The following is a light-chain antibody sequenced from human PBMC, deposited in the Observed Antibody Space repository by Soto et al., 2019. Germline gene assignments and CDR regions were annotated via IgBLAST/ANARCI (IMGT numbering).Light chain of an antibody. CDR2: DAS. CDR1: QSISSW. J-gene: IGKJ1*01. CDR3: QQYSDWRPQ. Sequence: DIQMTQSPSTLSASVGDRVTITCRASQSISSWLAWYQQKPGKAPKLLIYDASSLESGVPSRFSGSGFGTEFTLTISSLQSEDFAVYYCQQYSDWRPQFGQGTKVDIK. V-gene: IGKV1-5*01.